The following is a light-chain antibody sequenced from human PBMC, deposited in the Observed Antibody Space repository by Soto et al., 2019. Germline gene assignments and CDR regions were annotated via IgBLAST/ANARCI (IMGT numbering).Light chain of an antibody. V-gene: IGLV1-40*01. J-gene: IGLJ2*01. CDR2: GNS. CDR1: SSNIGAGYD. CDR3: QSYDNSRSGYVL. Sequence: QAVVTQPPSVSGAPGQRVTISCTWGSSNIGAGYDVHWYQQLPGTAPKLLIYGNSNRPSGVPDRFSGSKSGTSASLAITGLQAEDEAGYYCQSYDNSRSGYVLFGGGTKLTVL.